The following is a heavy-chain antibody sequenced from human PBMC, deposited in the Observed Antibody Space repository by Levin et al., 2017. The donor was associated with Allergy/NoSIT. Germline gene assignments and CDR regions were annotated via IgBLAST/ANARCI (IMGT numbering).Heavy chain of an antibody. Sequence: SCAASGFTFKNFAMHWVRRHPDKGLQWVAVISFDATDSFYADSVKGRFTIPRDTSTNTLFLQMNSLRPEDTAVYYCAKDAIGRNYDKAKYFFDSWGQGTLVTVSS. V-gene: IGHV3-30*07. CDR1: GFTFKNFA. CDR2: ISFDATDS. J-gene: IGHJ4*02. CDR3: AKDAIGRNYDKAKYFFDS. D-gene: IGHD1-7*01.